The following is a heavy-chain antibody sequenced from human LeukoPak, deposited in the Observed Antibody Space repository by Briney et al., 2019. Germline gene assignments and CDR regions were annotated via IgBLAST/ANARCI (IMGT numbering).Heavy chain of an antibody. CDR1: GGSINNNSYY. V-gene: IGHV4-39*01. J-gene: IGHJ4*02. CDR2: IYYTGCT. Sequence: SETLSLTCTVSGGSINNNSYYWGWIRQPPGKGLEWIGSIYYTGCTYYNPSLKSRVTISVDTSKNQFSLKLSSVTAADTAVYYCARARGYSGYDSGLFDYWGQGTLVTVSS. CDR3: ARARGYSGYDSGLFDY. D-gene: IGHD5-12*01.